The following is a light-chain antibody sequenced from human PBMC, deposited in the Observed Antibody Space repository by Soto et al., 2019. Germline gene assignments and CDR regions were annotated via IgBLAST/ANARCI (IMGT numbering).Light chain of an antibody. J-gene: IGLJ2*01. CDR2: DNT. CDR3: QSYDTSLSGVV. V-gene: IGLV1-40*01. Sequence: QSVLTQPPSVSGAPGQRVTISCTGSSSNVGAGYDVHWYQQLPGTAPKLVIYDNTNRSSGVPDRFSGSTSGTSASLAITGLQAEDEADYYCQSYDTSLSGVVFGGGTKLTVL. CDR1: SSNVGAGYD.